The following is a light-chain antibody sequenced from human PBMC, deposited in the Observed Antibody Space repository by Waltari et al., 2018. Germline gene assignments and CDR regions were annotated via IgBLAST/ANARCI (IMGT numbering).Light chain of an antibody. CDR2: GNS. V-gene: IGLV1-40*01. CDR1: SSNIGAGND. J-gene: IGLJ1*01. CDR3: QSHDSSLSGFV. Sequence: QSVLTQPPSVSGAPGQRVTISCTGNSSNIGAGNDVNWYQHLPGTAPKLLIYGNSNRPSGVPDRFFGSKSGTSASLAITGLQAEDEADYYCQSHDSSLSGFVFGTGTKVTVL.